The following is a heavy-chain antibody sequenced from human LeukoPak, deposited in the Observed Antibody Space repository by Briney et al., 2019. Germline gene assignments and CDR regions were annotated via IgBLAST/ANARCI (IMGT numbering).Heavy chain of an antibody. CDR2: ISGSGGST. Sequence: GGSLRLSCAASGFTFSSYAMSWVRQAPGKGLEWVSAISGSGGSTYYADSVKGRFTISRDNSKNTLYLQMNSLRAEDTAVYYCAREGPRYDSSGYYPYYFDYWGQGTLVTVSS. CDR3: AREGPRYDSSGYYPYYFDY. J-gene: IGHJ4*02. V-gene: IGHV3-23*01. D-gene: IGHD3-22*01. CDR1: GFTFSSYA.